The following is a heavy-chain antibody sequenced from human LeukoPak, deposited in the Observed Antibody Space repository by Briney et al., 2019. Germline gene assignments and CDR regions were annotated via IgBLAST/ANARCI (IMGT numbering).Heavy chain of an antibody. D-gene: IGHD3-10*01. CDR2: INSGGSST. CDR3: ARRGSGSYASPLFSSDYMVV. J-gene: IGHJ6*03. Sequence: GGSLRLSCAASGFTFSSNWMHWVRQAPGKGLVWVSLINSGGSSTSYAASVEGRFTISRNNTKNTLYQKMNRQRDEHTAVYYCARRGSGSYASPLFSSDYMVVWGKGPTVTISS. CDR1: GFTFSSNW. V-gene: IGHV3-74*01.